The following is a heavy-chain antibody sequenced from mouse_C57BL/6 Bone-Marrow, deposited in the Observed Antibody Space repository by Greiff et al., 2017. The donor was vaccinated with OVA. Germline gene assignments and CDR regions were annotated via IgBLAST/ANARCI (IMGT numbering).Heavy chain of an antibody. CDR3: ASFYDYAWFAY. CDR1: GFTFTDYY. Sequence: DVLLVESGGGLVQPGGSLSLSCAASGFTFTDYYMSWVRQPPGKALEWLGFIRNKANGYTTEYSASVQGRFTISRDNSQSILYLQMKALRAKDSATYYCASFYDYAWFAYWGQGTLVTVSA. CDR2: IRNKANGYTT. J-gene: IGHJ3*01. V-gene: IGHV7-3*01. D-gene: IGHD2-4*01.